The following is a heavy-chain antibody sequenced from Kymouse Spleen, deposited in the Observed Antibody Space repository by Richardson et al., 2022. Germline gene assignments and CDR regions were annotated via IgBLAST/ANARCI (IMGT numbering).Heavy chain of an antibody. D-gene: IGHD3-9*01. V-gene: IGHV3-30*18. CDR1: GFTFSSYG. CDR2: ISYDGSNK. Sequence: QVQLVESGGGVVQPGRSLRLSCAASGFTFSSYGMHWVRQAPGKGLEWVAVISYDGSNKYYADSVKGRFTISRDNSKNTLYLQMNSLRAEDTAVYYCAKTTIFNYWGQGTLVTVSS. CDR3: AKTTIFNY. J-gene: IGHJ4*02.